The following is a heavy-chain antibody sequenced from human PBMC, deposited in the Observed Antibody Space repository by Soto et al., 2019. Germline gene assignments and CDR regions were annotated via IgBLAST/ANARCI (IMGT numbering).Heavy chain of an antibody. CDR3: ARINYYGSGTPRDWFDT. J-gene: IGHJ5*02. V-gene: IGHV2-70*11. CDR1: GFSLSTSGMC. Sequence: GSGPTLVNPTQTLTLTCSFSGFSLSTSGMCVSWIRQPPGKALEWLARIDWDDDKYYSTSLKTRLTISKDTSKNQVVLTMTNMDPVDTATYYCARINYYGSGTPRDWFDTWSQGTLVTASS. CDR2: IDWDDDK. D-gene: IGHD3-10*01.